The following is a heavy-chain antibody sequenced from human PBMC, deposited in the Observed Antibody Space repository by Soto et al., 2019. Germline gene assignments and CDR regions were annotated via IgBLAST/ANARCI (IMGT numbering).Heavy chain of an antibody. CDR2: ISWNSGSI. CDR1: GFTFDDYA. Sequence: GGSLRLSCAASGFTFDDYAMHWVRQAPGKGLEWVSGISWNSGSIGYADSVKGRFTISRDNAKNSLYLQMNSLRAEDTALYYCAKARVRGIGYYYGMDVWGQGTTVTVSS. J-gene: IGHJ6*02. V-gene: IGHV3-9*01. CDR3: AKARVRGIGYYYGMDV. D-gene: IGHD3-10*01.